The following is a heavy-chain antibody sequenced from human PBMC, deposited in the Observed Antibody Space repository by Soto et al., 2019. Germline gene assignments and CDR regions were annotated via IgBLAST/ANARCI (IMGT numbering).Heavy chain of an antibody. CDR2: INHSGST. CDR1: GGSLSVYY. Sequence: QVQLQQWGAGLLKASETLSLTCAVYGGSLSVYYWTWIRQPPGKGLEWIGEINHSGSTNYNPSLKRGVTLSIDTSKNRFSLKLSSVTAADTAVYYCAQGGGSLQSWCQGTLVTVSS. V-gene: IGHV4-34*01. D-gene: IGHD4-4*01. CDR3: AQGGGSLQS. J-gene: IGHJ5*02.